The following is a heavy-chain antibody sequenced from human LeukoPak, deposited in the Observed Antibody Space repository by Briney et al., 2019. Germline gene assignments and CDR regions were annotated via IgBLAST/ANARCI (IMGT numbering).Heavy chain of an antibody. CDR1: GGSISSYY. CDR2: IYTSGST. D-gene: IGHD3-3*01. J-gene: IGHJ4*02. V-gene: IGHV4-4*07. CDR3: ARSVGFWLPFDY. Sequence: SETLSLTCTVSGGSISSYYWSWIRQPAGKGLEWIGRIYTSGSTNYNPSPKSRVTMSVDTSKNQFSLKLSSVPAADTAVYSCARSVGFWLPFDYWGQGTLVTVSS.